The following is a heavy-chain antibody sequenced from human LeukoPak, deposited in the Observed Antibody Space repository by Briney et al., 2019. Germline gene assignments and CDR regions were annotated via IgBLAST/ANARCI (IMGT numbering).Heavy chain of an antibody. J-gene: IGHJ4*02. Sequence: LTGGSLRLSCAASGFTFSSYWMSWVRQAPGKGLEWVSYISFSVNTKYYGDSVKGRFTISRDNAKNSLYLHMDSLRAEDTAVYYCARGAYSSGWAYFDHRGQGTLVTVSS. CDR3: ARGAYSSGWAYFDH. CDR2: ISFSVNTK. V-gene: IGHV3-48*04. CDR1: GFTFSSYW. D-gene: IGHD6-19*01.